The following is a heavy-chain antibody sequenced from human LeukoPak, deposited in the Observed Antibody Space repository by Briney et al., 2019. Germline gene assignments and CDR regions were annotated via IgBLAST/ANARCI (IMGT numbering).Heavy chain of an antibody. V-gene: IGHV3-48*03. CDR2: ISSSGSTI. J-gene: IGHJ3*02. Sequence: GGSLRLSCAASGFTFSSYEMNWVRQAPGKGLEWVSYISSSGSTIYYADSVKGRFTISRDNAKNSLYLQMNSLRAEDTAVYYCASWGSMIVDKIDAFDIWGQGTMVTVSS. D-gene: IGHD3-22*01. CDR1: GFTFSSYE. CDR3: ASWGSMIVDKIDAFDI.